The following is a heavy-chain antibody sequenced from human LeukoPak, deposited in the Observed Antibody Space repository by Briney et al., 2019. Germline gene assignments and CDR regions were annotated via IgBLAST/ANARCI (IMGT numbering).Heavy chain of an antibody. J-gene: IGHJ4*02. D-gene: IGHD6-19*01. Sequence: PGGSLRLSCAASGFTFSSYGMHWVRQAPGKGLEWVAVIWYDGSNKYYADSVKGRFTTSRDNSKNTLYLQMNSLRAEDTAVYYCAREWAVAGDFDYWGQGTLVTVSS. CDR2: IWYDGSNK. CDR3: AREWAVAGDFDY. V-gene: IGHV3-33*01. CDR1: GFTFSSYG.